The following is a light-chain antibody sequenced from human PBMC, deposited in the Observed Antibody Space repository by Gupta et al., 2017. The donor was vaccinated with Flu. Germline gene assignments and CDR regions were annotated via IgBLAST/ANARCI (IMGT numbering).Light chain of an antibody. V-gene: IGKV4-1*01. CDR2: RTS. CDR3: HQYYSLPLT. Sequence: IVLTQSSDSLAVSLGGRATMHCKSSQSVLHSSNNRNYIAWYQLKPGQSPKLLIYRTSTRATGVPDRFSGSVSGTDFTLTISSLQPEDVAVYFCHQYYSLPLTFGEGTKVEIK. CDR1: QSVLHSSNNRNY. J-gene: IGKJ4*02.